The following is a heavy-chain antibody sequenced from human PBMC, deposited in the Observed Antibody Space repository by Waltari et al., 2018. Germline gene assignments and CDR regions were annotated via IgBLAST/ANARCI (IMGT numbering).Heavy chain of an antibody. CDR3: ARDDYGNYYFDY. D-gene: IGHD4-17*01. CDR2: IYYSGST. Sequence: QLQLQESGPGLVKPSETPSLTCTVSGGSISSSSYYWGWIRQPPGKGLEWIGSIYYSGSTYYNPALKRRVNISVDTSKNQFSLKLSSVTAADTAGYYCARDDYGNYYFDYWGQGTLVTVSS. J-gene: IGHJ4*02. V-gene: IGHV4-39*07. CDR1: GGSISSSSYY.